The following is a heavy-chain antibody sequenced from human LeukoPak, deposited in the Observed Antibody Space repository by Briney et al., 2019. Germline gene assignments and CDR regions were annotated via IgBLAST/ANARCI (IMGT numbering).Heavy chain of an antibody. V-gene: IGHV4-39*01. J-gene: IGHJ4*02. D-gene: IGHD5-24*01. CDR2: IHYDGNT. CDR1: GGFISSSTYS. Sequence: SETLSLTCTVSGGFISSSTYSWTWIRQPPGKGLEWIGSIHYDGNTYYKPSLKSRVTISVDTSKIQFSLRLSSATAADKATYYCARHSLNNYGSYYWGQGTLVTVSS. CDR3: ARHSLNNYGSYY.